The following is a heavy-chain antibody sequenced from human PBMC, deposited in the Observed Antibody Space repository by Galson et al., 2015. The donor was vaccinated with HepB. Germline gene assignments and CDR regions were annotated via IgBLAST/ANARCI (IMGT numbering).Heavy chain of an antibody. D-gene: IGHD5-24*01. CDR1: GFTFSSYG. J-gene: IGHJ4*02. CDR2: ISYDGSNK. CDR3: AKEYGMATSYFDY. Sequence: SLRLSCAASGFTFSSYGMHWVRQAPGKGLEWVAVISYDGSNKYYADSVKGRFTISRDNSKNTLYLQMNSLRAEDTAVYYCAKEYGMATSYFDYWGQGTLVTVSS. V-gene: IGHV3-30*18.